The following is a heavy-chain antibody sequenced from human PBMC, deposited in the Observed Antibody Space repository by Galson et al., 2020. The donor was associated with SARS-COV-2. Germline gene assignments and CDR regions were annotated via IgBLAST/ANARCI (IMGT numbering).Heavy chain of an antibody. Sequence: SETLSLTCAVYGGSFSGYYWSWIRQPPGKGLEWIGEINHSGSTNYNPSLKSRVTISVDTSKNQFSLKLSSVTAADTAVYYCARGAVAADGSLVGMDVWDQGTTVTVSS. CDR3: ARGAVAADGSLVGMDV. J-gene: IGHJ6*02. V-gene: IGHV4-34*01. CDR1: GGSFSGYY. D-gene: IGHD6-19*01. CDR2: INHSGST.